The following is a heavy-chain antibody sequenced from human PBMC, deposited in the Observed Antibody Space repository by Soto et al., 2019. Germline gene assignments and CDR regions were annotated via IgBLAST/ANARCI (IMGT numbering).Heavy chain of an antibody. Sequence: SETLSLTCTVSGDSISTFYWGWMRQSPGKELKCIGYVYYTGSTNYNPSLKSRVTISVDRSKNQFSLKLTSANAADTAVYYCARGRTVRNYADDSSDYFYFFDYWGQGTQVTVSS. CDR3: ARGRTVRNYADDSSDYFYFFDY. CDR1: GDSISTFY. CDR2: VYYTGST. V-gene: IGHV4-59*01. D-gene: IGHD3-22*01. J-gene: IGHJ4*02.